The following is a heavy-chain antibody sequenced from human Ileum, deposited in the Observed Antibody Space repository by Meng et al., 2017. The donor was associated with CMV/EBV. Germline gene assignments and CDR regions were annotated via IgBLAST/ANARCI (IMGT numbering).Heavy chain of an antibody. V-gene: IGHV3-30*04. CDR3: ARLPRRGGSSLKDY. D-gene: IGHD3-16*01. J-gene: IGHJ4*02. CDR2: ISYDGSNK. CDR1: GFSFRSYA. Sequence: ASGFSFRSYAMPWVRQAPGKGLEWVAVISYDGSNKYYADSVKGRFTISRDNSKNTLYLQMNSLRAEDTAVYYCARLPRRGGSSLKDYWGQGTLVTVSS.